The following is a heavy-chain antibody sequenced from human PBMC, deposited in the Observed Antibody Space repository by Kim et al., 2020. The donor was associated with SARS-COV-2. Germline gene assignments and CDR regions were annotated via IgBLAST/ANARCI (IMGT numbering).Heavy chain of an antibody. J-gene: IGHJ6*01. CDR1: GGSVSSGGYY. CDR2: IYSNGIT. CDR3: ARNRSVDGMDV. D-gene: IGHD2-15*01. Sequence: SETLSLTCTVSGGSVSSGGYYWIWMRQSLGKGLEWIGYIYSNGITKHNPSLRRRANESIDTSKNQLSLHLGSVSASGTAVCYLARNRSVDGMDV. V-gene: IGHV4-61*08.